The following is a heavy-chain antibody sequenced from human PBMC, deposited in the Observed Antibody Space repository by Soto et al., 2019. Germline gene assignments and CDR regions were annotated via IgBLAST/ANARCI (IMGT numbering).Heavy chain of an antibody. D-gene: IGHD2-15*01. V-gene: IGHV4-59*01. CDR1: GGSISSYY. Sequence: PSETLSLTCTVSGGSISSYYWSWIRQPPGKGLEWIGYIYYSGSTNYNPSLKSRVTISVDTSKNQFSLKLSSVTAADTAVYYCARDPCSGGILYYGMDVWGKGTTVTVYS. CDR3: ARDPCSGGILYYGMDV. J-gene: IGHJ6*04. CDR2: IYYSGST.